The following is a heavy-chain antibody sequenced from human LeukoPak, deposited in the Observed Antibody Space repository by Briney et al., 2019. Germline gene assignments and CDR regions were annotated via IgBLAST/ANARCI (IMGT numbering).Heavy chain of an antibody. CDR3: AREGISSSWYGGAFDI. CDR1: GFTFSSYS. CDR2: IYSGGST. Sequence: PGGSLRLSCAASGFTFSSYSMNWVRQAPGKGLEWVSVIYSGGSTYYADSVKGRFTISRDNSKNTLYLQMNSLRAEDTAVYYCAREGISSSWYGGAFDIWGQGTMVTVSS. V-gene: IGHV3-53*01. D-gene: IGHD6-13*01. J-gene: IGHJ3*02.